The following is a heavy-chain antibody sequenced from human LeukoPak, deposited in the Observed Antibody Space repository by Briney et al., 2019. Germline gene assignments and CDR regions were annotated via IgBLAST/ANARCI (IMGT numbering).Heavy chain of an antibody. CDR3: ARNDSSGYFDY. J-gene: IGHJ4*02. CDR2: IYYSGST. D-gene: IGHD3-22*01. V-gene: IGHV4-38-2*01. CDR1: GYSISSGYY. Sequence: PSETLSLTCAVSGYSISSGYYWGWIRQPPGKRLEWIGSIYYSGSTHYNPSLKSRVTISVDTSKNQFSLRLSSATAADAAVYYCARNDSSGYFDYWGQGTLVTVSS.